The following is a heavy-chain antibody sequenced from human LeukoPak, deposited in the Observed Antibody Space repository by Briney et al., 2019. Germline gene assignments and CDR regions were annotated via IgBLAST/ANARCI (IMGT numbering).Heavy chain of an antibody. CDR2: ISRSGSTI. CDR1: GFTVSDSY. J-gene: IGHJ4*02. CDR3: ARDILGSQTPFDY. D-gene: IGHD1-26*01. V-gene: IGHV3-11*04. Sequence: GGSLRLSCAAAGFTVSDSYMNWMRQAPGKGLEWISYISRSGSTIYYADSVKGRFTISRDNAKKSLYLQMNSLRAEDTAVYYCARDILGSQTPFDYWGQGTLVTVSS.